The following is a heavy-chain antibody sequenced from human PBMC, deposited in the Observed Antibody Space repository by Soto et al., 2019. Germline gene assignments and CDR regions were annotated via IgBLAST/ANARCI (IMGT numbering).Heavy chain of an antibody. Sequence: EVQLVESGGGLVQPGGSLRLSCAASGFTLSSYWMTWVRQAPGKGLEWVANIKQDGNGKYYVDSLKGRFTISRDNAKNSLYLQMNSLRVEDTAVYYCAREGRLQGAFDIWGQGSMVTVSS. CDR2: IKQDGNGK. CDR3: AREGRLQGAFDI. D-gene: IGHD4-4*01. J-gene: IGHJ3*02. V-gene: IGHV3-7*01. CDR1: GFTLSSYW.